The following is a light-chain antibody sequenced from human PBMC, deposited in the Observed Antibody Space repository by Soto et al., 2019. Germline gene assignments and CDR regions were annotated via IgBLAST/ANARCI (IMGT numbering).Light chain of an antibody. CDR3: QQYGRSPLMHT. Sequence: EIVLTQSPGTLSLSPGERATLSCRASQSVTSNYLAWYQQKPGQAPRLLIYGGSTRAAGVPDMFSGSGSGTDFTLTITRVEPEDFAVYYCQQYGRSPLMHTFGQGTKLGVK. J-gene: IGKJ2*01. CDR1: QSVTSNY. V-gene: IGKV3-20*01. CDR2: GGS.